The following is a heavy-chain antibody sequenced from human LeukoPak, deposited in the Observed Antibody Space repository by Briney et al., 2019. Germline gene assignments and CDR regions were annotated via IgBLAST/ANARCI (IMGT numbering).Heavy chain of an antibody. CDR1: GFIFSSYV. Sequence: PGRSLRLSCAASGFIFSSYVVHWVRQAPGKGLEWVAFISFDGSSKYYADSVKGRFTISRDNSKNTLYLQMNSLRAEDTAVYYCARQVAGLDYWGQGTLVTVSS. CDR2: ISFDGSSK. CDR3: ARQVAGLDY. J-gene: IGHJ4*02. V-gene: IGHV3-30-3*01. D-gene: IGHD6-19*01.